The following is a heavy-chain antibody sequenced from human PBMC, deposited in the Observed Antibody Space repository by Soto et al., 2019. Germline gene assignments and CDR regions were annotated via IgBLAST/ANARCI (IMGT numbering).Heavy chain of an antibody. V-gene: IGHV4-59*08. Sequence: GSLRLSCAASGFNFGDYAMSWIRQPPGKGLKWIGYIYYSGSTNYNPSIKSRVTISVDTSKNQFSLKLSSVTAADTAVYYCARRYGGTFDYWGQGTLVTVSS. D-gene: IGHD2-15*01. CDR2: IYYSGST. CDR3: ARRYGGTFDY. J-gene: IGHJ4*02. CDR1: GFNFGDYA.